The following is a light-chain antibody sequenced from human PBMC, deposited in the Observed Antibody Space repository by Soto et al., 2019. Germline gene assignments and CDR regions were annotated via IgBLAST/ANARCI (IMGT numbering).Light chain of an antibody. Sequence: EIVLTQSPGTLSLSPGDRVTLSCRASQSVSSNSLAWYQHKPGLAPRLLIYGASIRATGVPDRFRGSGSGTDFTLTINRLEPEDFAVYYCQQYGGSPRTFGRGTKV. CDR2: GAS. CDR1: QSVSSNS. CDR3: QQYGGSPRT. V-gene: IGKV3-20*01. J-gene: IGKJ1*01.